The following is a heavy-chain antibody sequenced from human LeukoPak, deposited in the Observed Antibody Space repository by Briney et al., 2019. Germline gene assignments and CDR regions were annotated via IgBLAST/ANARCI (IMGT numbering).Heavy chain of an antibody. CDR2: IGGSGGTT. CDR3: ARKAGYYYGSGDY. Sequence: GGTLRLSCAASGFTFSSYGMSWVRQAPGKGLEWVSTIGGSGGTTYYADSVKGLFAISRDNSKNTLYLQMHSLRAEDTAVYYCARKAGYYYGSGDYWGQGTLVTVSS. V-gene: IGHV3-23*01. J-gene: IGHJ4*02. CDR1: GFTFSSYG. D-gene: IGHD3-10*01.